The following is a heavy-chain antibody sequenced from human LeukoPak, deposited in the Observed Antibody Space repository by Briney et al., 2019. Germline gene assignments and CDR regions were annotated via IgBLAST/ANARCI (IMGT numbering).Heavy chain of an antibody. CDR1: GYTFTSYG. J-gene: IGHJ5*02. CDR2: ISAYNGNT. Sequence: ASVKVSCKASGYTFTSYGISWVRQAPGQGLEWMGWISAYNGNTNYAQKLQGRVTMTTDTSTSTAYMELRSLRSDDTAVYYCARTIYCSGGSCYFSRSYKWFDPWGQGTLVTVSS. V-gene: IGHV1-18*01. D-gene: IGHD2-15*01. CDR3: ARTIYCSGGSCYFSRSYKWFDP.